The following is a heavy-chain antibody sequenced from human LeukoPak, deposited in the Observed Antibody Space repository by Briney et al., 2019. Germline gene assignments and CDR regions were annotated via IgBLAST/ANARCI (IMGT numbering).Heavy chain of an antibody. V-gene: IGHV3-23*01. CDR3: AKDVACDGDCYVFDY. J-gene: IGHJ4*02. CDR2: ISGSGGGT. CDR1: GLTFSTYA. D-gene: IGHD2-21*02. Sequence: GGSLRLSCAASGLTFSTYAMRWVRQGPGKGLEWVSGISGSGGGTHYADSVKGRFTISRDNSKNTLYLQMNSLRAEDTAVYYCAKDVACDGDCYVFDYWGQGTLVTVSS.